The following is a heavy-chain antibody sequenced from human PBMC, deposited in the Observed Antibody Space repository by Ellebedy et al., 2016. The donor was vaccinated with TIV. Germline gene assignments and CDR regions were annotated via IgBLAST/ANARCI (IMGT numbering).Heavy chain of an antibody. J-gene: IGHJ4*02. Sequence: GESLKISCAASGFSFSSYDMNWVRQAPGKGLEWVSAIGTAGDTYYPGSVKGRFTISRENAKNSLYLQMNSLRAEDTAVYYCARGPIAAAGNYLDYWGQGTLVTVSS. D-gene: IGHD6-13*01. CDR3: ARGPIAAAGNYLDY. CDR2: IGTAGDT. V-gene: IGHV3-13*01. CDR1: GFSFSSYD.